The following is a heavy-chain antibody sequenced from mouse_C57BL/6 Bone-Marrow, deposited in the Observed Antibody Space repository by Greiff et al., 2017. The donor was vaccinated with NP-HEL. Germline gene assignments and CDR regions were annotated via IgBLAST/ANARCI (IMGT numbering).Heavy chain of an antibody. D-gene: IGHD2-12*01. CDR3: ARLRRGYWYFDV. Sequence: QVQLQQSGAELVRPGASVKLSCKASGYTFTDYYINWVKQRPGQGLEWIARIYPGSGNTYYNEKFKGKATLTAEKSSSTAYMQLSSLTSEDSAVYFCARLRRGYWYFDVWGTGTTVTVSS. V-gene: IGHV1-76*01. CDR1: GYTFTDYY. J-gene: IGHJ1*03. CDR2: IYPGSGNT.